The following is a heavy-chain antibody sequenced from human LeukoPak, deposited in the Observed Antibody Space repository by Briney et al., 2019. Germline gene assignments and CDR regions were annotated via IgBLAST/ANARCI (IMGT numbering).Heavy chain of an antibody. J-gene: IGHJ4*02. CDR2: INPNSGDT. Sequence: ASVTVSCKASGYTFTGYYMHWVRQAPGQGLEWMGWINPNSGDTNYAQKFQGRVTMTRDTSISTAYMELSRLRSDDTAVYYCAKARSRSSASSDYWGQGTLVTVSS. CDR3: AKARSRSSASSDY. V-gene: IGHV1-2*02. CDR1: GYTFTGYY. D-gene: IGHD6-6*01.